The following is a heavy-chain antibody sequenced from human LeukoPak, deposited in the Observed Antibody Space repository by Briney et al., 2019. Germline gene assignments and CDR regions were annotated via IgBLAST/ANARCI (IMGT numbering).Heavy chain of an antibody. CDR1: GFTFSSYG. J-gene: IGHJ4*02. D-gene: IGHD2-15*01. CDR2: ISYDGSNK. V-gene: IGHV3-30*18. Sequence: GRSLRLSCAASGFTFSSYGVHWVRQAPGKGLEWVAVISYDGSNKYYADSVKGRFTISRDNSKNTLYLQMNSLRAEDTAVYYCAKDAKRYCSGGSCYYFDYWGQGTLVTVSS. CDR3: AKDAKRYCSGGSCYYFDY.